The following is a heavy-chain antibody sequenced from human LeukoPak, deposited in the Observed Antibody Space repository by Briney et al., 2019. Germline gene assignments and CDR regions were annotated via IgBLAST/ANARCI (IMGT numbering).Heavy chain of an antibody. CDR1: GFTFSDYY. J-gene: IGHJ5*02. D-gene: IGHD4-11*01. Sequence: GGSLRLSCAASGFTFSDYYMSWIRQAPGKGLECVSYISSSGSTIYYADSVKGRFTISRDNAKNSLYMKMNSLRAEDTAVYYCARSGNYNNWFDPWGQGTLVTVSS. V-gene: IGHV3-11*04. CDR2: ISSSGSTI. CDR3: ARSGNYNNWFDP.